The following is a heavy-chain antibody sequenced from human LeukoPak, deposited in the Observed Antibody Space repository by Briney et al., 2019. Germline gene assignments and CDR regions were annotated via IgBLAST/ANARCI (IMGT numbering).Heavy chain of an antibody. D-gene: IGHD2-15*01. CDR2: INHSGST. Sequence: SETLSLTCAVYGGSFSGYYWSWIRQPPGKGLEWIGEINHSGSTNYNPSLKSRVTISVDTSKNQFSLKLSSVTAADTAVYYCARGGYCSGGSCYYHHRPIKFDPWGQGTLVTVSS. V-gene: IGHV4-34*01. J-gene: IGHJ5*02. CDR1: GGSFSGYY. CDR3: ARGGYCSGGSCYYHHRPIKFDP.